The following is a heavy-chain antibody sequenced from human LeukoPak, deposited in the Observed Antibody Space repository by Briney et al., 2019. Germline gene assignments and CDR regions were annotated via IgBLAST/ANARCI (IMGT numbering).Heavy chain of an antibody. CDR3: ARRGSGSYVLDY. J-gene: IGHJ4*02. D-gene: IGHD3-10*01. CDR1: GYTFTRYY. Sequence: GASVPVSCKASGYTFTRYYMHWVRQAPGQGLEWMGIINPSDGVIDYAQKFQDRVTMTRDTSTSTVYMELSSLRSEDTAVYYCARRGSGSYVLDYWGQGTLVTVSS. V-gene: IGHV1-46*01. CDR2: INPSDGVI.